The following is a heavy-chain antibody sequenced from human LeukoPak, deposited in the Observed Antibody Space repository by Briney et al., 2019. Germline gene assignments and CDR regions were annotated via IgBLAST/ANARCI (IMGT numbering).Heavy chain of an antibody. CDR3: ARMDGQAYYYYYGMDV. J-gene: IGHJ6*04. D-gene: IGHD5-24*01. Sequence: SETLSLTCTVSGGSISSYYWSWIRQPPGKGLEWIGYIYYSGSTNYNPSLKSRVTISVDTSKNKFSLKLSSVTAADTAVYYCARMDGQAYYYYYGMDVWGKGTTVTVSS. CDR2: IYYSGST. V-gene: IGHV4-59*01. CDR1: GGSISSYY.